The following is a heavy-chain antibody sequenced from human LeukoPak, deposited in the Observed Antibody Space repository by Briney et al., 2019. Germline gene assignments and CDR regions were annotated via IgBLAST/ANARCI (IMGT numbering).Heavy chain of an antibody. Sequence: SETLSLTCTVSGGPISNYDWSWIRQPAGKGLEWIGRFYASGSTNYNPSLKSRVTMSVDTSKNQFSLKLNSVTAADTAVYYCARDRSGGYFDYWGQGTLVTVSS. CDR3: ARDRSGGYFDY. CDR2: FYASGST. D-gene: IGHD6-25*01. J-gene: IGHJ4*02. V-gene: IGHV4-4*07. CDR1: GGPISNYD.